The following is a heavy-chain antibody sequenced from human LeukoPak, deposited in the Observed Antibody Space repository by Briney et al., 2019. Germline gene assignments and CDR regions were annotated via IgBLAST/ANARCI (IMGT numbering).Heavy chain of an antibody. CDR3: ARRSGLDY. Sequence: GSLRLSCAASGFTFSSYSMNWVRQAPGKGLEWVSYISSSSSTIYYADSVKGRFTISRDNAKNSLYLQMNSLRAEDTAVYYCARRSGLDYWGQGTLVTVSS. CDR2: ISSSSSTI. J-gene: IGHJ4*02. CDR1: GFTFSSYS. V-gene: IGHV3-48*01.